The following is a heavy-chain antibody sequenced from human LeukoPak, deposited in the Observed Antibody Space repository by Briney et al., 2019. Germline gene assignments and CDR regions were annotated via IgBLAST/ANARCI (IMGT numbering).Heavy chain of an antibody. Sequence: GASVKVSCKASGYTFTGYYMHWVRQAPGQGLEWMGWINPNSGGTNYAQKFQGRATMTRDTSISTAYMELSRLRSDDTAVYYCARDLGYNWNDGGLDYWGQGTLVTVSS. V-gene: IGHV1-2*02. CDR3: ARDLGYNWNDGGLDY. D-gene: IGHD1-1*01. CDR2: INPNSGGT. J-gene: IGHJ4*02. CDR1: GYTFTGYY.